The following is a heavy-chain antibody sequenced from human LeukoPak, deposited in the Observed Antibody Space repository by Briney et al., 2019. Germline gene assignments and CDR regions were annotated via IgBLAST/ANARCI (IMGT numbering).Heavy chain of an antibody. CDR1: GFTFSNYW. Sequence: PGGSLRLSCAGSGFTFSNYWMIWVRQAPGKGLEWVANIKEDGSQKYYVDSVKGRFTISRDNAKNSLYLQMNSLRAEDTAVYYCARDTGYFKFDYWGQGTLVTVSS. V-gene: IGHV3-7*01. CDR2: IKEDGSQK. J-gene: IGHJ4*02. D-gene: IGHD3-9*01. CDR3: ARDTGYFKFDY.